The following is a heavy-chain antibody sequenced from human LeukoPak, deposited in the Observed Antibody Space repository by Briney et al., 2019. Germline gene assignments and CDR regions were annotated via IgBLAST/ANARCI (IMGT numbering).Heavy chain of an antibody. CDR3: AREDCSSTSCYEGRNNWFDP. V-gene: IGHV4-34*01. J-gene: IGHJ5*02. Sequence: SETLSLTCGVYGGSFSGYYWSWIRQPPGKGLEWIGQIRHTGSTAYNPSLRSRVTISGDTSKNQFSLKLTSVTAADTAVYYCAREDCSSTSCYEGRNNWFDPWGQGTLVTVSS. CDR2: IRHTGST. D-gene: IGHD2-2*01. CDR1: GGSFSGYY.